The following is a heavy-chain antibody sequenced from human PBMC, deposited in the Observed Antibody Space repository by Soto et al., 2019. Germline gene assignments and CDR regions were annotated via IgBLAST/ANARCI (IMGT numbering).Heavy chain of an antibody. J-gene: IGHJ5*02. V-gene: IGHV4-31*03. CDR1: GGSISSGGYY. CDR3: ARSVFP. Sequence: QVQLQESAPGLVKPSQTLSLTCTVSGGSISSGGYYWNWIRQHTGKGLEWIGYIYYIGTTYYNPSLKSRVTISLDTSKNQFSLKLSSVTAADTAVYYCARSVFPWGQGTLFTVSS. CDR2: IYYIGTT.